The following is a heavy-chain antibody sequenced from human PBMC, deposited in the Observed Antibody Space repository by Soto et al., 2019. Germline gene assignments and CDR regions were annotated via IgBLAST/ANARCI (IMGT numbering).Heavy chain of an antibody. J-gene: IGHJ6*02. V-gene: IGHV4-31*03. Sequence: SETLSLTCTVSGGSVSSNSYSWGWIRQHPGKGLEWIGYIYFSGSTYYNPSLKSRVTISVDTSKNQFSLKLSSVTAADTAVYYCARARTNYDILTGYYQPYYYYGMDVWGQGTTVTVSS. CDR1: GGSVSSNSYS. D-gene: IGHD3-9*01. CDR3: ARARTNYDILTGYYQPYYYYGMDV. CDR2: IYFSGST.